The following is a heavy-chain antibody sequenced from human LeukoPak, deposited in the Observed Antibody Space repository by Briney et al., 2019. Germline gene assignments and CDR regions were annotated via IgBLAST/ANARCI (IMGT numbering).Heavy chain of an antibody. CDR1: GGVLSSFY. V-gene: IGHV4-59*08. CDR3: AIFDCDGSRCHFDQ. D-gene: IGHD1-1*01. Sequence: SDTPSLTCTVSGGVLSSFYWRWIRQPPGRGLECIAYIAYRGSDGFNPSLRGRVTISFDTTKNQLSLKLRSVTAADTAVYYCAIFDCDGSRCHFDQWGQGTLVPVSS. CDR2: IAYRGSD. J-gene: IGHJ4*02.